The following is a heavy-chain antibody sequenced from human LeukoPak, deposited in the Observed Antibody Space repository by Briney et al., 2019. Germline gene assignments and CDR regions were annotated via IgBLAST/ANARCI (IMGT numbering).Heavy chain of an antibody. D-gene: IGHD5-18*01. J-gene: IGHJ4*02. Sequence: ASVKVSCKAFGYTFTGYWMHWVRQAPGQGPEWMGVISPSGGSTIYAQKFKGRVTLTRDMSTSTDYLELSSLRSEDTAVYYCARGRKYTSGYRVTELGSGCSDYWGQGTLVTVSS. V-gene: IGHV1-46*01. CDR2: ISPSGGST. CDR3: ARGRKYTSGYRVTELGSGCSDY. CDR1: GYTFTGYW.